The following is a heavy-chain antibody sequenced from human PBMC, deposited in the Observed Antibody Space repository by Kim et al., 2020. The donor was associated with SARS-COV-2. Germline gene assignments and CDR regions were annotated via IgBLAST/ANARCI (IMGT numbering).Heavy chain of an antibody. CDR2: YI. J-gene: IGHJ3*02. Sequence: YIPYADSVKGRFTISRDNVKTSLYLQMNSLRAEDTAVYYCARVNRDSFVIWGQGTMVTVSS. V-gene: IGHV3-21*01. CDR3: ARVNRDSFVI.